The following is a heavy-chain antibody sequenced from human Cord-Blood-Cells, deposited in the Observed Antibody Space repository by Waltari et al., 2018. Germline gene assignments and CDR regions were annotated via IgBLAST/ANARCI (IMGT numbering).Heavy chain of an antibody. CDR3: ARRGCSSTSCYVHYYYGMDV. CDR2: INHSGRT. J-gene: IGHJ6*02. V-gene: IGHV4-34*01. D-gene: IGHD2-2*01. Sequence: QVQLQQWGAGLLKPSETLSLTCAVYGGSFSGYYCSCIRQPPGKGLEWMGRINHSGRTNYNPSLKSRVTISVDTSKNQFSLKLSSVTAADTAVYYCARRGCSSTSCYVHYYYGMDVWGQGTTVTVSS. CDR1: GGSFSGYY.